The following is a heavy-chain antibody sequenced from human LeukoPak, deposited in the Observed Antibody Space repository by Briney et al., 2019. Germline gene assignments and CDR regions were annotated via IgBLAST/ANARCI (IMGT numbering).Heavy chain of an antibody. CDR1: GGSISSYY. CDR2: IYYSGST. V-gene: IGHV4-59*01. D-gene: IGHD3-9*01. J-gene: IGHJ4*02. CDR3: ARDDRILTGFDY. Sequence: SETLSLTCTVSGGSISSYYWSWIRRPPGKGLEWIGYIYYSGSTNYNPSLKSRVTISVDTSKNQFSLKLSSVTAADTAVYYCARDDRILTGFDYWGQGTLVTVSS.